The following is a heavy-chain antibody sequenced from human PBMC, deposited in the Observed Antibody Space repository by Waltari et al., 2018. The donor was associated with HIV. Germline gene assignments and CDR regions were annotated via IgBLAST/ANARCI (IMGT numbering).Heavy chain of an antibody. Sequence: EVQLVESGGGLVQQGGSLRVSCAASGLTFRRYWMSWVRQAPGKGLEWVANIKQDGSEKYYVDSVRGRFTISRDNTNNLLYLQMNSLRAEDTAVYYCARFLYAYYDSNDFYRPYYYGMDVWGQGP. CDR1: GLTFRRYW. CDR3: ARFLYAYYDSNDFYRPYYYGMDV. J-gene: IGHJ6*02. D-gene: IGHD3-22*01. CDR2: IKQDGSEK. V-gene: IGHV3-7*01.